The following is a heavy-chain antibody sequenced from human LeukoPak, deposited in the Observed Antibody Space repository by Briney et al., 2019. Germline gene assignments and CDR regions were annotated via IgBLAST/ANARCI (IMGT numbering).Heavy chain of an antibody. CDR2: ISGSGGST. J-gene: IGHJ5*02. CDR3: AKDVTVTTGNWFDP. CDR1: GFTFSSYA. D-gene: IGHD4-11*01. Sequence: GGSLRLSCAACGFTFSSYAMSWVRQAPGKGLEWVSAISGSGGSTYYADSVKGRFTISRDNSKSTLYLQMNSLRAEDTAVYSCAKDVTVTTGNWFDPWGQGTLVTVSS. V-gene: IGHV3-23*01.